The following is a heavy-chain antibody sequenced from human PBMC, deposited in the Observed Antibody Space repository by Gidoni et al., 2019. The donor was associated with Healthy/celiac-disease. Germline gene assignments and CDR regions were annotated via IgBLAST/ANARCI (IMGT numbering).Heavy chain of an antibody. CDR2: IEPSHSYT. D-gene: IGHD5-12*01. CDR1: GYSFTSYW. Sequence: EVQLVQSGAEVTEPGESLRLSCKGSGYSFTSYWISWVRQMPGKGRDWMGRIEPSHSYTNYTPSFQGHVTISADKSISTAYLQWSSLKASYTAMYYCARLRGKATIDLRYAFDIWGQGTMVTVSS. CDR3: ARLRGKATIDLRYAFDI. V-gene: IGHV5-10-1*03. J-gene: IGHJ3*02.